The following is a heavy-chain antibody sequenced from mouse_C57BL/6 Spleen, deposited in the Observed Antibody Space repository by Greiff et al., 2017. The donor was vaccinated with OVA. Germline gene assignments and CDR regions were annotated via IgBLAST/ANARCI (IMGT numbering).Heavy chain of an antibody. Sequence: VKLQQPGAELVKPGASVKLSCKASGYTFTSYWMHWVKQRPGQGLEWIGMIHPNSGSTNYNEKFKSKATLTVDKSSSTAYMQLSSLTSEVSAVYYCARRDLYYGNYDAMDYWGQGTSVTVSS. CDR1: GYTFTSYW. J-gene: IGHJ4*01. CDR2: IHPNSGST. CDR3: ARRDLYYGNYDAMDY. D-gene: IGHD2-1*01. V-gene: IGHV1-64*01.